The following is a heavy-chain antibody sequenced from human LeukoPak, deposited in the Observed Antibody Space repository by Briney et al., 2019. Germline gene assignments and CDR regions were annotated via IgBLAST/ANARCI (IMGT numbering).Heavy chain of an antibody. CDR3: GRGMRDYYGLDY. J-gene: IGHJ4*02. CDR1: GFTFTNAW. CDR2: IKSDGSST. Sequence: GGSLRLSCAASGFTFTNAWMSRVRQAPGKGLEWVGRIKSDGSSTSYADSVKGRFTISRDNAKNTLYLQMNSLTVEDTAVYYCGRGMRDYYGLDYWGQGILVTVSS. V-gene: IGHV3-74*01. D-gene: IGHD3-10*01.